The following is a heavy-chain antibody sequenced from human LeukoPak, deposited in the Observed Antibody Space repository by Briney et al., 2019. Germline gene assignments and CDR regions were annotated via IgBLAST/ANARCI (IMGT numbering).Heavy chain of an antibody. V-gene: IGHV7-4-1*02. CDR3: ASTMVRGVIIY. D-gene: IGHD3-10*01. J-gene: IGHJ4*02. CDR1: GYTFTSYA. CDR2: INTNTGNP. Sequence: ASVKVSCKASGYTFTSYAMNWVRQAPGQGLEWMGWINTNTGNPTYAQGFTGRFVSYLDTSVSTAYLQISSLKAEDTAVYYCASTMVRGVIIYWGQGTLVTVSS.